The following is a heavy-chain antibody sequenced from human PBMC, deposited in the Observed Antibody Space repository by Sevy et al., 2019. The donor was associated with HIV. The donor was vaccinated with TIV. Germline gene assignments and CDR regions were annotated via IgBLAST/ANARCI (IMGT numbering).Heavy chain of an antibody. CDR1: GYTFTGYY. Sequence: ASVKVSCKASGYTFTGYYMHWVRQAPGQGLEWMGWINPNSGGTNYAQKFKGRVTMTRDTSISTAYMELSRLRSDDTAVYYCARDDGSGSYCFDYWGQGTLVTVSS. D-gene: IGHD3-10*01. J-gene: IGHJ4*02. CDR2: INPNSGGT. V-gene: IGHV1-2*02. CDR3: ARDDGSGSYCFDY.